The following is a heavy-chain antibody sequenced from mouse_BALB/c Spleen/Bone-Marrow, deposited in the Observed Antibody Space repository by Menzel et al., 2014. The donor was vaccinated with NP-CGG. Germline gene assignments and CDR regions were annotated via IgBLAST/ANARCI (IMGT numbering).Heavy chain of an antibody. CDR1: GYTFTSYT. D-gene: IGHD2-3*01. Sequence: VKLLESGAELARPGASVKVSCKASGYTFTSYTMHWIKQRPGQGLEWIGYIDPSSGYSNYNQKFKDKATLTADISSSTAYMQLSSLTSEDSAVYYCAPYDGYYNWYFDVWGAGTTVTVSS. V-gene: IGHV1-4*01. CDR3: APYDGYYNWYFDV. J-gene: IGHJ1*01. CDR2: IDPSSGYS.